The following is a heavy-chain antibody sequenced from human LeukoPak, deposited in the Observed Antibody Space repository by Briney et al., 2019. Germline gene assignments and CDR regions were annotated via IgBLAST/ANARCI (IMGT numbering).Heavy chain of an antibody. D-gene: IGHD2-2*01. J-gene: IGHJ4*02. CDR1: GFTFGSYA. CDR2: ISGSGGST. V-gene: IGHV3-23*01. CDR3: AKYQKRYCSSTSCSFFDY. Sequence: GGSLRLSCAASGFTFGSYAMSWVRQAPGKGLEWVSAISGSGGSTYYADSVKGRFTISRDNSKNTLYLQMNSLRAEDTAVYYCAKYQKRYCSSTSCSFFDYWGQGTLVTVSS.